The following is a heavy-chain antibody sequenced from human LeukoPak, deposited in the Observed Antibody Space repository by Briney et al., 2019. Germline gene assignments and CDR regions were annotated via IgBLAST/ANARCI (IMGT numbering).Heavy chain of an antibody. D-gene: IGHD6-19*01. CDR2: ISAYNGNT. CDR1: GGTFSSYG. Sequence: ASVKVSCKASGGTFSSYGISWVRQAPGQGLEWMGWISAYNGNTNYAQKLQGRVTMTTDTSTSTAYMELRSPRSDDTAVHYCARVTYSSGWYYRYYYYGMDVWGQGTTVTVSS. CDR3: ARVTYSSGWYYRYYYYGMDV. J-gene: IGHJ6*02. V-gene: IGHV1-18*01.